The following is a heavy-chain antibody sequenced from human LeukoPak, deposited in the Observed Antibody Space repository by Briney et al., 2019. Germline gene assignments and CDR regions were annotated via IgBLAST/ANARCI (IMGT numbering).Heavy chain of an antibody. J-gene: IGHJ4*02. D-gene: IGHD3-16*02. CDR3: ANLMYDYVWGSYRFPSLDGDY. Sequence: GGSLRLSCAASGFTFSSYVMSWVRQAPGKGLEWVSAISGSGGSTYYADSVKGRFTISRDNSKNTLYLQMNSLRAEDTAVYYCANLMYDYVWGSYRFPSLDGDYWGQGTLVTVSS. CDR1: GFTFSSYV. CDR2: ISGSGGST. V-gene: IGHV3-23*01.